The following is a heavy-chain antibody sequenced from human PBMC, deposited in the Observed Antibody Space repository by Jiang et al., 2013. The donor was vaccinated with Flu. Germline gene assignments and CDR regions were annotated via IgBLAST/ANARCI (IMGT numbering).Heavy chain of an antibody. D-gene: IGHD3-22*01. Sequence: GPGLVKPSETLSLTCTVSGGSISSYYWSWIRQPPGKGLEWIGYIYYSGSTNYNPSLKSRVTISVDTSKNQFSLKLSSVTAADTAVYYCARVNRSSGYRYYYYGMDVWGQGTTVTVSS. CDR2: IYYSGST. J-gene: IGHJ6*02. CDR1: GGSISSYY. CDR3: ARVNRSSGYRYYYYGMDV. V-gene: IGHV4-59*01.